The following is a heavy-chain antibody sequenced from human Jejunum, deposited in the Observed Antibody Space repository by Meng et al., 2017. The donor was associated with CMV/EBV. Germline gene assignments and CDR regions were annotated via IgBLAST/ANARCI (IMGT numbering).Heavy chain of an antibody. CDR3: ARDLSRGIRYETGS. CDR1: FIFSDHH. D-gene: IGHD1-14*01. J-gene: IGHJ5*02. V-gene: IGHV3-72*01. CDR2: SRNWGESYTT. Sequence: FIFSDHHMDGVRQAPGKGLEWVGRSRNWGESYTTDYAASVRGRIIISRDDSRNSLYLQMNNLETEDTAVYYCARDLSRGIRYETGSWGQGTLVTVSS.